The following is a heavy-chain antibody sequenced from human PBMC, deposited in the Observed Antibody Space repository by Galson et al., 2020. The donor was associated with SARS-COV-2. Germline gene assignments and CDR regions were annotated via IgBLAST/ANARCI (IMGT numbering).Heavy chain of an antibody. Sequence: ASVKVSCKASGYTFRDYYMHWVRQAPGQGLEWVGWINPNSGDTKYAQKLQGRVTMTTDSSSSTAYMELSRLRSDDTAVYYCARVTSYFAGYDDWGHGTLVTVSS. CDR1: GYTFRDYY. D-gene: IGHD3-9*01. CDR3: ARVTSYFAGYDD. CDR2: INPNSGDT. V-gene: IGHV1-2*02. J-gene: IGHJ4*01.